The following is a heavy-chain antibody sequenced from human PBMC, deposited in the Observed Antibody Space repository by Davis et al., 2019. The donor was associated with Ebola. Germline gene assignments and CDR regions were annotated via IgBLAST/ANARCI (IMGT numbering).Heavy chain of an antibody. CDR2: INPNSGGT. Sequence: AASVKVSRKASGYTFTGYYMHWVRQAPGQGLEWMGRINPNSGGTNYAKKFQGRVTMTRDTSISTAYMELSRLRSDDTAVYYCAREGNAEVLLWFGELSCWGQGTLVTVSS. CDR3: AREGNAEVLLWFGELSC. V-gene: IGHV1-2*06. CDR1: GYTFTGYY. D-gene: IGHD3-10*01. J-gene: IGHJ4*02.